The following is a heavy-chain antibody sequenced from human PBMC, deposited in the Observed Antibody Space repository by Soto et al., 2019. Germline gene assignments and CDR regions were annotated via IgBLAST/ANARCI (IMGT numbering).Heavy chain of an antibody. Sequence: GGSLRLSCAASGFTFSNAWMSWVRQAPGKGLEWVGRIKSKTDGGTTDYAAPVKGRFTISRDDSKNTLYLQMNSLRAEDTAVYYCALTGDGYNWDPNYYYYGMDVWGQGTTVTVSS. D-gene: IGHD1-1*01. CDR3: ALTGDGYNWDPNYYYYGMDV. CDR2: IKSKTDGGTT. J-gene: IGHJ6*02. V-gene: IGHV3-15*01. CDR1: GFTFSNAW.